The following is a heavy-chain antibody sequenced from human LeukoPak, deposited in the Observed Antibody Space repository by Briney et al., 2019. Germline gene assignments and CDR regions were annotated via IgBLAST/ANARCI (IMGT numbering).Heavy chain of an antibody. J-gene: IGHJ5*02. CDR3: ARDMYYYSRTGFDP. CDR1: GYTFNSYG. CDR2: ISAYNLNT. V-gene: IGHV1-18*01. Sequence: ASVKVPCKTSGYTFNSYGISWVRQAPGQGLEWMGWISAYNLNTNYAQKFQGRVTMTTDTSTSTAYMELRSLRSDDTAVYYCARDMYYYSRTGFDPWGQGTLVTVSS. D-gene: IGHD3-10*01.